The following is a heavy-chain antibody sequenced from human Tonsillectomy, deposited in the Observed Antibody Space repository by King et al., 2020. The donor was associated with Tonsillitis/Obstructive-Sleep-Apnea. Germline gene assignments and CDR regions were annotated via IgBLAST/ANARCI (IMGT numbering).Heavy chain of an antibody. CDR1: GFTFSSYA. J-gene: IGHJ4*02. CDR2: ISGSGGST. Sequence: DVQLVESGGGLVQPGGSLRLSCAASGFTFSSYAMSWVRQAPGKGLEWVSAISGSGGSTYYADSVKGRFTISRDNSKNTLYLQMNSLRAEDTAVYYCAKDKRYCSGGSCYENGEGYFDYWGQGTLVTVSS. V-gene: IGHV3-23*04. CDR3: AKDKRYCSGGSCYENGEGYFDY. D-gene: IGHD2-15*01.